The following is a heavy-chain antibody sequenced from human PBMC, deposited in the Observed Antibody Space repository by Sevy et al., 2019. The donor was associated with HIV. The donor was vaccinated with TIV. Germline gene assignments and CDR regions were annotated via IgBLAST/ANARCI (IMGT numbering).Heavy chain of an antibody. D-gene: IGHD2-8*01. J-gene: IGHJ4*02. CDR3: AREGCTKPHDY. CDR2: LSSGCGEI. Sequence: GGSLRLSCAASGFTFSKYSMSWVRQPPGKGLEWVSTLSSGCGEINYADSVMGRFTISRDNSKSSVYLQMNNLRPEDTAVYYCAREGCTKPHDYWGQGTLVTVSS. V-gene: IGHV3-23*01. CDR1: GFTFSKYS.